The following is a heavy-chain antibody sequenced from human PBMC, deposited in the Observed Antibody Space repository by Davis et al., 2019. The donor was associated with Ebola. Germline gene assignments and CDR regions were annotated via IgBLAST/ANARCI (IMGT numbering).Heavy chain of an antibody. J-gene: IGHJ4*02. D-gene: IGHD4-11*01. CDR3: AMKMTTLTTVFDH. CDR2: IIPILHIT. Sequence: SVQVSCKASGGTLTTYTISWVRQAPGQGLEWMGRIIPILHITNYSQKFQGRVTITADKSTSTSYMELSSLRSEDTAVYYCAMKMTTLTTVFDHWGQGTLVTVSS. CDR1: GGTLTTYT. V-gene: IGHV1-69*02.